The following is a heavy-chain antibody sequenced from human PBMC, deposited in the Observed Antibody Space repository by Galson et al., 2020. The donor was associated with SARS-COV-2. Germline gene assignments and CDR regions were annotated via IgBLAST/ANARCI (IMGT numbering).Heavy chain of an antibody. CDR3: ARRYSSSSGLGFDY. CDR1: GGSINNYY. Sequence: SETLSLTCTVSGGSINNYYWSWIRQPPGKGLEWIGYVHYSGRTNYNPSLKSRVNISVDTSKNHFSLNLSSVTAADTAVYYCARRYSSSSGLGFDYWGQGALVTVSS. V-gene: IGHV4-59*08. J-gene: IGHJ4*02. D-gene: IGHD6-6*01. CDR2: VHYSGRT.